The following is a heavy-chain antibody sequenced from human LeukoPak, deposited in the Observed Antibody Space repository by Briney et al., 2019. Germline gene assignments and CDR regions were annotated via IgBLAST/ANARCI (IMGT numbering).Heavy chain of an antibody. J-gene: IGHJ5*02. V-gene: IGHV1-3*01. CDR1: GYTFTSYA. CDR2: INAGNGNT. Sequence: ASVKVSCKASGYTFTSYAMHWVRQAPGQRLEWMGWINAGNGNTKYSQKFQGRVTTTRDTSASTAYMELSSLRSEDTAVYYCARRGGLGPFDPWGQGTLVTVSS. CDR3: ARRGGLGPFDP. D-gene: IGHD3-16*01.